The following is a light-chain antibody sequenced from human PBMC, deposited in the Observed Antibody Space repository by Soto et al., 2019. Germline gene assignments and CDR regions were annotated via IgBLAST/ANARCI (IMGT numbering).Light chain of an antibody. CDR1: NLGDKY. V-gene: IGLV3-1*01. CDR3: QAWDTNIFV. J-gene: IGLJ1*01. CDR2: QDT. Sequence: SYELTQPPSVSVSPGQTASVTCSGDNLGDKYTSWYQQKPGQSPALVIYQDTKRPSGIPERFSGSNSGNTATLTISGTQALDEADYYCQAWDTNIFVFGTGTKLTVL.